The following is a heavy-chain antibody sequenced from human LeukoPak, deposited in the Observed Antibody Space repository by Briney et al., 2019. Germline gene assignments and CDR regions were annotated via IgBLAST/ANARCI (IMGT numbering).Heavy chain of an antibody. Sequence: PGGGLRLSCAASGVTFSSYAMHGGRQAPGKGLWWVAVISYDGSNKYYEDSVKGRVTISRDNSKNTLYLQMNSLRAEDTDVYYCARATTSIAASPPDYWGQGTLVTVSS. D-gene: IGHD6-6*01. V-gene: IGHV3-30-3*01. CDR3: ARATTSIAASPPDY. CDR2: ISYDGSNK. J-gene: IGHJ4*02. CDR1: GVTFSSYA.